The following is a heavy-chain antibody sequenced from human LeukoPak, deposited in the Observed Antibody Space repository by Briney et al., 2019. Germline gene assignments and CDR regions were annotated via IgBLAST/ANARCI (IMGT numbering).Heavy chain of an antibody. V-gene: IGHV1-69*04. D-gene: IGHD1-1*01. CDR2: IIPILGIT. CDR1: GGTFSSYA. CDR3: ARISGNVGLPYYYYGMDV. Sequence: ASVKVSCKASGGTFSSYAISWVRQAPGQGLEWMGRIIPILGITNYAQKFQGRVTITADKSTSTAYMELSSLRSEDTAVYYCARISGNVGLPYYYYGMDVWRQGTTVTVSS. J-gene: IGHJ6*02.